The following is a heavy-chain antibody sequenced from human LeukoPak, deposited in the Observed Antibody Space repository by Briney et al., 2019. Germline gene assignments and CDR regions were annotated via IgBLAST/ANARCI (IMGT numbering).Heavy chain of an antibody. Sequence: SETLSLTCTVSGYSISSGYYWGWIRRPPGKGLEWIGSIYHSGSTYYNPSLKSRVTISVDTSKNQFSLKLSSVTAADTAVYYCARVNIAVAGTYYYYYMDVWGKGTTVTISS. CDR2: IYHSGST. CDR3: ARVNIAVAGTYYYYYMDV. J-gene: IGHJ6*03. V-gene: IGHV4-38-2*02. D-gene: IGHD6-19*01. CDR1: GYSISSGYY.